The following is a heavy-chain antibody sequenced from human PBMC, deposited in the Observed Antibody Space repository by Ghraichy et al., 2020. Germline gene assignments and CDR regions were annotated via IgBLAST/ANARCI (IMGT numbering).Heavy chain of an antibody. CDR3: ARHGASSDWYPELDDAFDI. Sequence: LNISCTVSGGSMSSYYWSWIRQPPGKGLQWIGYIYYSGSTDYNPSLKSRVTISVDTSKNQFSLTLSSVTAADTAVYYCARHGASSDWYPELDDAFDIWGPGTMGTVSS. CDR2: IYYSGST. J-gene: IGHJ3*02. V-gene: IGHV4-59*08. CDR1: GGSMSSYY. D-gene: IGHD6-19*01.